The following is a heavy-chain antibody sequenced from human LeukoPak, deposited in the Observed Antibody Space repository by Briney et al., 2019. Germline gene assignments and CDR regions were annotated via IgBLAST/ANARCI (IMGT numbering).Heavy chain of an antibody. J-gene: IGHJ6*02. CDR2: ISYDGSNK. Sequence: GGSLRLSCAASGFTFNSYGMHWVRQAPGKGLGWVAVISYDGSNKYYADSVKGRFTISRDNSKNTLYLQMSSLRAEDTAVYYCAKDDGYYYYGMDVWGQGTTVTVSS. CDR1: GFTFNSYG. CDR3: AKDDGYYYYGMDV. V-gene: IGHV3-30*18.